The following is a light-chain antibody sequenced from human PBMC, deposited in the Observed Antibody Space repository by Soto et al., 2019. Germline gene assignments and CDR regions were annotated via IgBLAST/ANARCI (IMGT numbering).Light chain of an antibody. Sequence: QSALTQPASVSGSPGQSITISCTGTSSDVGGYKYVSWYQQHPDKAPKLIIFEVSNRPSGISSRFSGSKSDNTASLTISGLQAEDEADYYCASYTSSSTSVIFGRGTQLTVL. CDR2: EVS. CDR3: ASYTSSSTSVI. V-gene: IGLV2-14*01. J-gene: IGLJ2*01. CDR1: SSDVGGYKY.